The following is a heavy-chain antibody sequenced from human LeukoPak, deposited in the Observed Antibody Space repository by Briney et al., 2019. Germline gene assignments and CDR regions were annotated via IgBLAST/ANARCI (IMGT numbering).Heavy chain of an antibody. J-gene: IGHJ4*02. CDR2: INSDGGTT. CDR1: GFTFTTYW. Sequence: GGSLRLSCEASGFTFTTYWMHWVRQAPGKGLVWVSLINSDGGTTNYADSVQGRFTISRDNAKNTLYLQMNSLRAEDTAVYYCVRDASETMNGNYWGQGTLVTVSS. CDR3: VRDASETMNGNY. D-gene: IGHD1-1*01. V-gene: IGHV3-74*01.